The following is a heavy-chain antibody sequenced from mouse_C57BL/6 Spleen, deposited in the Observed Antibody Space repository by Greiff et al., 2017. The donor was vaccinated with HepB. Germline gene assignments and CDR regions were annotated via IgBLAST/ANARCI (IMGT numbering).Heavy chain of an antibody. V-gene: IGHV1-82*01. J-gene: IGHJ4*01. Sequence: QVQLQQSGPELVKPGASVKISCKASGYAFSSSWMNWVKQRPGKGLEWIGRIYPGDGDTNYNGKFKGKATLTADKSSSTAYMQLSSLTSEDSAVYFCARWITTVVDYYAMDYWGQGTSVTVSS. D-gene: IGHD1-1*01. CDR3: ARWITTVVDYYAMDY. CDR2: IYPGDGDT. CDR1: GYAFSSSW.